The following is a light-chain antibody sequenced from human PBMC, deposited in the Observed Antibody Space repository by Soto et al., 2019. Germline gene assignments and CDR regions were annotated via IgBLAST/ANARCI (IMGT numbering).Light chain of an antibody. CDR1: SSDVVGVNY. CDR2: DVY. J-gene: IGLJ1*01. V-gene: IGLV2-14*01. CDR3: SSYTTSSSYV. Sequence: QSALAQPASVAGSPGQSIPISGTGTSSDVVGVNYVSWYQQHPRKAPKLLIFDVYSRPSGISNRFSGSKSGNTASLTISGLQAEDEADYYCSSYTTSSSYVFGAGTKVTVL.